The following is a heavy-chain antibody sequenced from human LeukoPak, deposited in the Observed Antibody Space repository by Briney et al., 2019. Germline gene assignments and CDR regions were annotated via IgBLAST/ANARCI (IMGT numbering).Heavy chain of an antibody. Sequence: GWSLRLSCAASGFTFSSYAMGWVRQAPGKGLEWVSFISGRGGRTYDADSAKGRFTISRDNSQNTLSLQMNSLRAEDTALYYCAKSLFGMMVGDDAFDIWGQGTMVAVSS. D-gene: IGHD3-22*01. CDR1: GFTFSSYA. CDR3: AKSLFGMMVGDDAFDI. V-gene: IGHV3-23*01. CDR2: ISGRGGRT. J-gene: IGHJ3*02.